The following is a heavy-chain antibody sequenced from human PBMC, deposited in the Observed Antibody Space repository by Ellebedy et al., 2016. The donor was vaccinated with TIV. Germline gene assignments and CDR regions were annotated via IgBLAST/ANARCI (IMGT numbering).Heavy chain of an antibody. J-gene: IGHJ4*02. CDR3: VRDFDF. CDR2: ISGSGDRT. Sequence: GESLKISXAASGFTFTTYAMTWVRQAPGKGLEWVSTISGSGDRTYYADSVRGRFTISRDNSRNTLYLQMTSLRAEDTAAYYCVRDFDFWGQGTLVTVSS. V-gene: IGHV3-23*01. CDR1: GFTFTTYA.